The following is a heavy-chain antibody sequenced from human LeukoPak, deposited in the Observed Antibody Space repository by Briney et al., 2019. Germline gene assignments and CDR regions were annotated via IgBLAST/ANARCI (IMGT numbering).Heavy chain of an antibody. CDR2: IYHSGSI. J-gene: IGHJ5*02. CDR3: ARRVGDSNYANWFDP. Sequence: PSETLSLTCAVSGGSISSSNWWSWVRQPPGKGLEWIGEIYHSGSINYNPSLKSRVTISVDKSKNQFSLKLSSVTAADTAVYYCARRVGDSNYANWFDPWGQGTLVTVSS. CDR1: GGSISSSNW. V-gene: IGHV4-4*02. D-gene: IGHD4-11*01.